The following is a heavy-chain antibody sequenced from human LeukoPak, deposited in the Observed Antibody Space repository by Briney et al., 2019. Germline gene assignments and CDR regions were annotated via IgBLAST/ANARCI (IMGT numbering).Heavy chain of an antibody. CDR3: ASNIAARPRYYYYGMDV. Sequence: AGGSLRLSCTASGFTLSNYWMSWVRQTPEKGLEWVANIKQDGSETVYVDSVKVRFTISRDNAKNSLYLQMNSLRAEDTAVYYCASNIAARPRYYYYGMDVWGQGTTVTVSS. D-gene: IGHD6-6*01. V-gene: IGHV3-7*02. J-gene: IGHJ6*01. CDR2: IKQDGSET. CDR1: GFTLSNYW.